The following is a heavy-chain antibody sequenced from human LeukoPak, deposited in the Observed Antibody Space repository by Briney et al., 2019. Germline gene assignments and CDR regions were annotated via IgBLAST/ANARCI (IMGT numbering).Heavy chain of an antibody. D-gene: IGHD1-26*01. CDR2: INSDGGST. V-gene: IGHV3-74*01. Sequence: GGSLRLSCAASGFTFSSYWMHWVRQAPGKGLVWVSRINSDGGSTSYADSVKGRFTVSRDNAKNTLYLQMNSLRAEDTAVYYCARVPKWELLDAFDTWGQGTMVTVSS. J-gene: IGHJ3*02. CDR3: ARVPKWELLDAFDT. CDR1: GFTFSSYW.